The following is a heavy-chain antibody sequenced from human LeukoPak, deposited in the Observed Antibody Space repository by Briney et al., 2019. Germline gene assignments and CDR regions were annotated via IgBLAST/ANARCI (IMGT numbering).Heavy chain of an antibody. CDR2: INPNSGGT. V-gene: IGHV1-2*02. CDR3: ARAPYCGGDCYRHYFDY. Sequence: ASVKVSCKASGYTFTGYYMHWVRQAPGQGLEWMGWINPNSGGTNYAQKFQGRVTMTRDTSISTAYMELSRLRSDDTAVYYCARAPYCGGDCYRHYFDYWGQGTLVTVSS. J-gene: IGHJ4*02. D-gene: IGHD2-21*01. CDR1: GYTFTGYY.